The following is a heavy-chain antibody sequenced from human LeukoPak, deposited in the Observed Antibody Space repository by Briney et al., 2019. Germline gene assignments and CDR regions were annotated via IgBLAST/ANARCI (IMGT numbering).Heavy chain of an antibody. V-gene: IGHV4-4*07. CDR2: IYTSGST. CDR3: ARGDSSGYYYYYMDV. Sequence: NPSETLSLTCTVSGGSISSYYWSWIRQPAGKGLEWIGRIYTSGSTNYNPSLKSRVTMSVDTSKNQFSLKLSSVTAADTAVYYFARGDSSGYYYYYMDVWGKGTTVTVSS. CDR1: GGSISSYY. D-gene: IGHD3-22*01. J-gene: IGHJ6*03.